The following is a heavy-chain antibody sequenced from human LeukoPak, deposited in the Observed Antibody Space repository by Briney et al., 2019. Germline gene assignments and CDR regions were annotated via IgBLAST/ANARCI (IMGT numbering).Heavy chain of an antibody. CDR2: INPNSGGT. CDR1: GYTFTGYY. J-gene: IGHJ5*02. CDR3: ARDVFADYGTHHKFDP. D-gene: IGHD4/OR15-4a*01. V-gene: IGHV1-2*02. Sequence: ASVKVSCKASGYTFTGYYMHWVRQAPGQGLEWMGWINPNSGGTDYAQNFQGRVTMTRDTSINTAYMELSRLRSDDTAVYYCARDVFADYGTHHKFDPWGQGTLVTVSS.